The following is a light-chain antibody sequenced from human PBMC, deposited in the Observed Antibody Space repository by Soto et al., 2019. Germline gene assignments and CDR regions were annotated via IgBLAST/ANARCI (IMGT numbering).Light chain of an antibody. J-gene: IGKJ1*01. CDR2: DTF. CDR1: QSVNSY. V-gene: IGKV3-11*01. CDR3: QQYGASPWT. Sequence: DIVMTQSPDSLSVSLGERATLSCTASQSVNSYLAWYQHRPGQAPRLLIYDTFNRATGVPARFSGSGSGTDFTLTISSLEPEDFAVYYCQQYGASPWTFGQGTKVDIK.